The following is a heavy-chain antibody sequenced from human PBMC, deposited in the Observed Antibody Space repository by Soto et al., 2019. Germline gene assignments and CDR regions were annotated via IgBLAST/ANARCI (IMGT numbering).Heavy chain of an antibody. Sequence: SETLSLTCTVSGGSINTFYWSWVRQPAGEGLEWIGRIFSSGSTSFNPSLESRVAMSVDTSKNHFSLNLSSVTAADMAVYYCAREGSYSAYNFAHGIQLWSFDFWGQGALVTVSS. CDR2: IFSSGST. V-gene: IGHV4-4*07. CDR3: AREGSYSAYNFAHGIQLWSFDF. J-gene: IGHJ4*02. D-gene: IGHD5-12*01. CDR1: GGSINTFY.